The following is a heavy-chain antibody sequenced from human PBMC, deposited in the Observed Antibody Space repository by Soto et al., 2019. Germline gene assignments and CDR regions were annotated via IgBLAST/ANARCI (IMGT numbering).Heavy chain of an antibody. CDR1: VFICSCCD. CDR3: AKGSAYTTENAFDI. V-gene: IGHV3-23*01. CDR2: ILVDGRT. Sequence: LLLSCVASVFICSCCDMRWLPPAPGKGLEWVSTILVDGRTFYVDSVKGRFTISRDNSKNTLYLQMNSLRAEDTAVYYCAKGSAYTTENAFDIWGQGTMVTVS. D-gene: IGHD4-17*01. J-gene: IGHJ3*02.